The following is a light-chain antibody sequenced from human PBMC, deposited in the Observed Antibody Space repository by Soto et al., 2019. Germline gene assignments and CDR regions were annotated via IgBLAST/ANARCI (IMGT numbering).Light chain of an antibody. CDR3: QQYGSSPLT. V-gene: IGKV1-5*01. CDR2: DAS. J-gene: IGKJ4*01. Sequence: DIRMTQSPSTLSAVVGDRVTITCRASESVSSSVAWYQQKPGKAPKLLIYDASTLESGVPSRFSGSGFGTEFTLTINSLQPDDFAVYYCQQYGSSPLTFGGGTKVEIK. CDR1: ESVSSS.